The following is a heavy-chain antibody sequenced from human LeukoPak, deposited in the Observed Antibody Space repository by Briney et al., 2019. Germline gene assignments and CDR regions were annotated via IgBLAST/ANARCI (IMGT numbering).Heavy chain of an antibody. D-gene: IGHD1-26*01. Sequence: PGGSLRLSCEVSGFTFSSHAMSWVRQAPGKGLEWVSGISGSGVSAYYADSVKGRFTISRDNSKSTLYLQMNSLRAEDTAVYYCARARGSGSYSVFDYWGQGTLVTVSS. V-gene: IGHV3-23*01. CDR1: GFTFSSHA. J-gene: IGHJ4*02. CDR2: ISGSGVSA. CDR3: ARARGSGSYSVFDY.